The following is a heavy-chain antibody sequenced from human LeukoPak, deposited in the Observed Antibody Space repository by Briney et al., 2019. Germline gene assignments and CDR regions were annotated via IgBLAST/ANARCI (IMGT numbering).Heavy chain of an antibody. CDR1: GFTFSSYA. CDR3: AKDLAATYCYYYGMDV. J-gene: IGHJ6*02. CDR2: ISGSGGST. D-gene: IGHD2-15*01. V-gene: IGHV3-23*01. Sequence: WGSLRLSCAASGFTFSSYAMSWVRQAPGKGLEWVSAISGSGGSTYYADSGKGRLTSSRDNSKNTLYLQMNSLRAEATAVYYCAKDLAATYCYYYGMDVWGQGTTVTVSS.